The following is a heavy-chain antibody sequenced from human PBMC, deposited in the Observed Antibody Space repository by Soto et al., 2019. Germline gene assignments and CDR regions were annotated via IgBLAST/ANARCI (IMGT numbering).Heavy chain of an antibody. J-gene: IGHJ5*02. CDR1: GYSITSDW. CDR2: IYPRDSDT. V-gene: IGHV5-51*01. D-gene: IGHD5-12*01. Sequence: GESLKTSCKASGYSITSDWVGWVRQMPGKGLEWMGIIYPRDSDTRYSPSFEGQVTISADKTTNTAYLQWSSLKASDTAIYYCVRHHIVATPRGWFDPWGQGTLVTVSS. CDR3: VRHHIVATPRGWFDP.